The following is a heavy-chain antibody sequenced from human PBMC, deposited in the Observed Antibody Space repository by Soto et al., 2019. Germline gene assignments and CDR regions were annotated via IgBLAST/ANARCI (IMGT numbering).Heavy chain of an antibody. CDR2: IIPIFGTA. CDR3: AGNSGYYYDSSGYSFDY. CDR1: GGTFSSYA. V-gene: IGHV1-69*06. Sequence: SVKVSCKASGGTFSSYAISWVRQAPGQGLEWMGGIIPIFGTANYAQKFQGRVTITADKSTSTAYMELSSLRSEDTAVYYCAGNSGYYYDSSGYSFDYWGQGTLVTVSS. J-gene: IGHJ4*02. D-gene: IGHD3-22*01.